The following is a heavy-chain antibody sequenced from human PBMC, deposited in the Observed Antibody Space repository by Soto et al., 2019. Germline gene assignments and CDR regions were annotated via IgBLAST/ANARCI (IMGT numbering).Heavy chain of an antibody. CDR2: IYYSGST. D-gene: IGHD3-22*01. Sequence: PSETLSLTCTVSGGSISSSSYYWGWNRQPPGKGLEWIGSIYYSGSTYYNPSLKSRVTISVDTSKNQFSLKLSSVTAADTAVYYCPYYYDSSGYPGVEYGGQGTLVTVSS. CDR1: GGSISSSSYY. V-gene: IGHV4-39*01. CDR3: PYYYDSSGYPGVEY. J-gene: IGHJ4*02.